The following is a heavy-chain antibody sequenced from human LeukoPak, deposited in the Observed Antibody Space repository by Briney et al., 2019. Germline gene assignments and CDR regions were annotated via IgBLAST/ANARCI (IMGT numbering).Heavy chain of an antibody. J-gene: IGHJ4*02. CDR2: INPNTADT. Sequence: ASVKVSCKASGYTFTSYYMHWVRQAPGQGLEWMGWINPNTADTKYVQRFQGRVTMTRDTSISTAYMELTNLRSDDAAVYYCARADSSIWYNDGRFDFWGQGTLVTVSS. V-gene: IGHV1-2*02. D-gene: IGHD6-13*01. CDR1: GYTFTSYY. CDR3: ARADSSIWYNDGRFDF.